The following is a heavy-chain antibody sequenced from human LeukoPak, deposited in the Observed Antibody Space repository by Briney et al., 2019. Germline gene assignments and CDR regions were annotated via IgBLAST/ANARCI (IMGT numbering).Heavy chain of an antibody. D-gene: IGHD6-13*01. J-gene: IGHJ4*02. CDR2: IYPDDSDT. Sequence: GESLKISCKGSGYSFTTYWIGWVRQMPGKGLEWMGIIYPDDSDTRYSPSFQGQVTISVDKSNSTAHLRWSSLKASDTAMYYCARDGYSSSWAFDYWGQGTLVTVSS. CDR3: ARDGYSSSWAFDY. V-gene: IGHV5-51*01. CDR1: GYSFTTYW.